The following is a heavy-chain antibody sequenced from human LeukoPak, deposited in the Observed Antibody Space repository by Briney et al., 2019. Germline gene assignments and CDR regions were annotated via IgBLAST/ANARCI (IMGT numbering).Heavy chain of an antibody. Sequence: SETLSPTCTVSGGSISSYYWSWIRQPPGKGLEWIGYIYYSGSTNYNPSLKSRVTISVDTSKNQSSLKLSSVTAADTAVYYCASSIAAARGAFDIWGQGTMVTVSS. V-gene: IGHV4-59*01. CDR1: GGSISSYY. J-gene: IGHJ3*02. CDR3: ASSIAAARGAFDI. CDR2: IYYSGST. D-gene: IGHD6-25*01.